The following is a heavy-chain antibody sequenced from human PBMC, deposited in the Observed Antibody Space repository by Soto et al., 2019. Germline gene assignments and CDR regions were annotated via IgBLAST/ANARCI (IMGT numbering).Heavy chain of an antibody. CDR1: GLCFSDSN. D-gene: IGHD4-17*01. V-gene: IGHV3-30*18. CDR3: VKGSLPGDYERNFDS. Sequence: GGSLRLSCAASGLCFSDSNMHWVRKAPGKGLQWVARISKEGTFKYYADSVKGRFTISRDNSENILYLQINSLSAEDTAVYFCVKGSLPGDYERNFDSWGQGILVTVSS. J-gene: IGHJ4*02. CDR2: ISKEGTFK.